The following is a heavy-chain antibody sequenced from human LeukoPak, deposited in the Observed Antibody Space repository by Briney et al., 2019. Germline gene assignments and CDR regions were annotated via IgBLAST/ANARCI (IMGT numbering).Heavy chain of an antibody. CDR1: GYTFTTYA. D-gene: IGHD2-15*01. J-gene: IGHJ4*02. CDR3: ASSYCSGGNCYPQQTVYYCDF. Sequence: GASVKVSCKASGYTFTTYAMNWVRQAPGQGLEWMGWIDTNTGNPTYAQGFTGRFVFSLDTSVSTAYLQISSLKAEDTAVYYCASSYCSGGNCYPQQTVYYCDFWGQGTLVTVSS. V-gene: IGHV7-4-1*02. CDR2: IDTNTGNP.